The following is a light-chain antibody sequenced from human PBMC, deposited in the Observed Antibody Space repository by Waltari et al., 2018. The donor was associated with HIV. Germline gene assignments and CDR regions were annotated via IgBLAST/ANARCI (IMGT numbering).Light chain of an antibody. CDR3: CSYAGSYSWV. V-gene: IGLV2-11*01. J-gene: IGLJ3*02. CDR1: SRAVGGYNH. Sequence: QSALTQPRSVSGSPGQSVTISCTGTSRAVGGYNHVSWYQQHPGKAPKLMIYDVSKRPSGVPDRFSGSKSGNTASLTISGLQAEDEADYYCCSYAGSYSWVFGGGTKLTVL. CDR2: DVS.